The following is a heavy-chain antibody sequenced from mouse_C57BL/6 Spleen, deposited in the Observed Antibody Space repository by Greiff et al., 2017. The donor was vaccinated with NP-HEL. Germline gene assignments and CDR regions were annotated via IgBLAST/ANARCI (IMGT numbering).Heavy chain of an antibody. CDR1: GYTFTSYW. Sequence: VQLQQSGAELVKPGASVKLSCKASGYTFTSYWMHWVKQRPGQGLEWIGMIHPNSGSTNYNEKFKSKATLTVDKSSSTAYMQLSSLTSEDSAVYYCASLTGTNAMDYWGQGTSVTVSS. J-gene: IGHJ4*01. CDR2: IHPNSGST. V-gene: IGHV1-64*01. CDR3: ASLTGTNAMDY. D-gene: IGHD4-1*01.